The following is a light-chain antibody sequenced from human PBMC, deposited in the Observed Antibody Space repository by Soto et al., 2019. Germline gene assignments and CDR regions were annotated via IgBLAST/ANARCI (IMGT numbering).Light chain of an antibody. J-gene: IGKJ1*01. V-gene: IGKV3D-15*01. CDR3: QQYNNWPRT. Sequence: EIVLTQSPGTLSLSPGERATLSCRASQSVTNSLAWYQQKPGQAPRLLVYDASNRATGIPTRFSGSGSGTEFTLTISSLQSEDFAVYYCQQYNNWPRTFGQGTKVDIK. CDR1: QSVTNS. CDR2: DAS.